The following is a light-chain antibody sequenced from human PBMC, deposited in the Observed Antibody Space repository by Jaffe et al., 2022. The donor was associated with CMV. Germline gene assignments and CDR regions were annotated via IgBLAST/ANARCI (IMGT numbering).Light chain of an antibody. J-gene: IGKJ2*01. V-gene: IGKV1-6*01. CDR2: HAS. CDR3: LQEYNFPRT. Sequence: AIQMTQSPSSLSASVGDRVTLTCRASQDIRSDLGWYQQKPGKAPKLLIYHASSLQSGVPSRFSGSGSGTDFTLTISSLQPEDFATYYCLQEYNFPRTFGQGTKLEIK. CDR1: QDIRSD.